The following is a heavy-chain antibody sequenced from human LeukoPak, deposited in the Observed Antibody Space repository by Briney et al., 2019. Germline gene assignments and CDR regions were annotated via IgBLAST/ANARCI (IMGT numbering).Heavy chain of an antibody. J-gene: IGHJ4*02. CDR2: IIPIFGTA. Sequence: SVKVSCKASGGTFSSYAISWVRQAPGQGLEWMGGIIPIFGTANYAQKFQGRVTITTDESTSTAYMELSSLRSEDTAVYYCARGGSDYYDSSGYYSHFDYWGQGTLLTVSS. D-gene: IGHD3-22*01. CDR1: GGTFSSYA. CDR3: ARGGSDYYDSSGYYSHFDY. V-gene: IGHV1-69*05.